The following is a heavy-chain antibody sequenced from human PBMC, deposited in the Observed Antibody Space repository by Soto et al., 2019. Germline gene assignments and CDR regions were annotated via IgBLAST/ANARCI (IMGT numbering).Heavy chain of an antibody. CDR1: GFTFSSSA. Sequence: PGGSLRLSCAAYGFTFSSSAMSWVRQAPGKGLEWVSGIYGSDSRTYYADSVKGRFTISRDNSKNTLYLQMNSLRAEDTAVYYCAKAYGSSWTDFDYWGQGT. D-gene: IGHD6-13*01. CDR3: AKAYGSSWTDFDY. J-gene: IGHJ4*02. V-gene: IGHV3-23*05. CDR2: IYGSDSRT.